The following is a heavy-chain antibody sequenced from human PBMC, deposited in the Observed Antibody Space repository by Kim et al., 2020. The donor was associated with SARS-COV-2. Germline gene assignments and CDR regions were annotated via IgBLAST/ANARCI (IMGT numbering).Heavy chain of an antibody. CDR2: IWYDGSNK. Sequence: GGSLRLSCAASGFTFSSYGMHWVRQAPGKGLEWVAVIWYDGSNKYYADSVKGRFTISRDNSKNTLYLQMNSLRAEDTAVYYCARDPSNYDFWSGRYYYYGMDVWGQGTPVTVSS. CDR1: GFTFSSYG. CDR3: ARDPSNYDFWSGRYYYYGMDV. D-gene: IGHD3-3*01. J-gene: IGHJ6*02. V-gene: IGHV3-33*01.